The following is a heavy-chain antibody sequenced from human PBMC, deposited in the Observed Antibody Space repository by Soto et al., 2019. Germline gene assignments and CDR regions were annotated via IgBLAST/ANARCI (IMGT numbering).Heavy chain of an antibody. CDR3: ATTYIVVVTASYPPAPQAFDY. D-gene: IGHD2-21*02. J-gene: IGHJ4*02. V-gene: IGHV3-23*01. CDR2: ISGSGGST. CDR1: GFTFSSYT. Sequence: GGSLRLSCAASGFTFSSYTMSWVRQAPGKGLEWVSAISGSGGSTYYADSVKGRFTISRDNSKNTLYLQMNSLRAEDTAVYYCATTYIVVVTASYPPAPQAFDYWGQGTLVTVSS.